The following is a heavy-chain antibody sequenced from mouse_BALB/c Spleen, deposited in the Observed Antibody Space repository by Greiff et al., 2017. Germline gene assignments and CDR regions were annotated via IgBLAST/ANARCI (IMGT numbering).Heavy chain of an antibody. CDR2: IYPGDGDT. V-gene: IGHV1-80*01. D-gene: IGHD2-13*01. CDR3: AKGDGTYYAMDY. J-gene: IGHJ4*01. CDR1: GYAFSSYW. Sequence: VQLQQSGAELVRPGSSVKISCKASGYAFSSYWMNWVKQRPGQGLEWIGQIYPGDGDTNYNGKFKGKATLTADKSSSTAYMQLSSLTSEDSAVYFCAKGDGTYYAMDYWGQGTSVTVSS.